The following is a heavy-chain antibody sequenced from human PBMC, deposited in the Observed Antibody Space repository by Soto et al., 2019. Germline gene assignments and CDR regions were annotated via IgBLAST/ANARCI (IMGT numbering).Heavy chain of an antibody. CDR3: ARAVMAGNWKFDY. CDR2: IIPILGMA. J-gene: IGHJ4*02. V-gene: IGHV1-69*02. Sequence: QVQLVQSGAEVKKPGSSVKVSCKASGGTFSSYTISWVRQAPGQGLEWMGRIIPILGMANYAQKFQGRVTITADKSTSTAYMELSSLRSEDTAVYYCARAVMAGNWKFDYGGQGTLVTVSS. CDR1: GGTFSSYT. D-gene: IGHD1-1*01.